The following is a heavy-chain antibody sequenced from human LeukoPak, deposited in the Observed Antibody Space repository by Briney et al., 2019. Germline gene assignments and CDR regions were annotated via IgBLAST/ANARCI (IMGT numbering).Heavy chain of an antibody. CDR1: GFIFSYFA. CDR3: AKDPSSGFADGDAFDI. CDR2: INSGGGTT. D-gene: IGHD3-10*01. V-gene: IGHV3-23*01. Sequence: PGGSLRLSCAASGFIFSYFAMSWVRQSPGKGLEWVAGINSGGGTTFYLDSVKGRFTISRDNPKTTLFLQMNSLRVDDTAVYFCAKDPSSGFADGDAFDIWGQGTRVTVSS. J-gene: IGHJ3*02.